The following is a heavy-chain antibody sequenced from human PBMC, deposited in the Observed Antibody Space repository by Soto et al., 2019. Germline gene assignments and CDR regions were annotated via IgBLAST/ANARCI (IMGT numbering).Heavy chain of an antibody. CDR3: ARGVRDFGVVRRRYGMDV. V-gene: IGHV1-2*02. Sequence: ASVKVSCKASGYTFTGYYMHWVRQAPGQGLEWMGWINPNSGGTNYAQKFQGRVTMTRDTSISTAYMELSRLRSDDTAVYYCARGVRDFGVVRRRYGMDVWGQGTTVTVSS. CDR1: GYTFTGYY. D-gene: IGHD3-3*01. CDR2: INPNSGGT. J-gene: IGHJ6*02.